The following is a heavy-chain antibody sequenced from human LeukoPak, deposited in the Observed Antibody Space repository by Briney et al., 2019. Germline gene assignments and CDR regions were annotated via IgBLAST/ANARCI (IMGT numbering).Heavy chain of an antibody. D-gene: IGHD1-7*01. J-gene: IGHJ3*02. V-gene: IGHV3-11*01. CDR1: GFTFSDYY. Sequence: PGGSLRLSCAASGFTFSDYYMNWIRQAPGKGLEWVSYISDSGNTIHSADSVKGRFTISRDNAKNSLYLQMNSLRAEDTAVYYCARARDNWNYEAFDICGQGTMVTVSS. CDR2: ISDSGNTI. CDR3: ARARDNWNYEAFDI.